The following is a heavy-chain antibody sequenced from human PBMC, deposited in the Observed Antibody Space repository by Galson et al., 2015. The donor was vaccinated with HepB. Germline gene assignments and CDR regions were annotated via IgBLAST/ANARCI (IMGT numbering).Heavy chain of an antibody. CDR1: GDSVSRNSAA. Sequence: CAISGDSVSRNSAAWNWIRQSPSRGLEWLGRTYYWSKWFIDYADSVRGRVTIHSDTSNNQFSLQLNSVTPEDTAVYYCAREIPKSTKYYYDTSGYLDFWGHGILVTGTS. D-gene: IGHD3-22*01. CDR3: AREIPKSTKYYYDTSGYLDF. CDR2: TYYWSKWFI. V-gene: IGHV6-1*01. J-gene: IGHJ4*01.